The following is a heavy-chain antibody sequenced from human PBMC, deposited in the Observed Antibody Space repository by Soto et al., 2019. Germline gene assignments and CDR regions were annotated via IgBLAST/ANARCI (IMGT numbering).Heavy chain of an antibody. CDR1: GGSISSGGYY. J-gene: IGHJ4*02. CDR3: ARGGDSSGWYYFDY. CDR2: IYYSGST. Sequence: QVQLQESGPGLVKPSQTLSLTCTVSGGSISSGGYYWSWLRQHPGQGLEWIGYIYYSGSTYYNPSLKSRVTISVDTSKNQFALKLSSVTAADTAVYYCARGGDSSGWYYFDYWGQGTLVTVSS. D-gene: IGHD6-19*01. V-gene: IGHV4-31*03.